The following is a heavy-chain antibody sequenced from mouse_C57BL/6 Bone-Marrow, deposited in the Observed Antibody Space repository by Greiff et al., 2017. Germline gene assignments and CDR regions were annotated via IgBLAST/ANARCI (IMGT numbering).Heavy chain of an antibody. CDR1: GYTFTSYW. CDR2: IYPGSGNT. Sequence: QVQLQQPGAELVKPGASVKLSCKASGYTFTSYWMHWVKQRPGQGLEWIGWIYPGSGNTKYNEKFKGKATLTADTSSSTAYMQLSSLTSEDSAVYYCASWDYGSSWYFDVWGTGTTVTVSS. V-gene: IGHV1-66*01. J-gene: IGHJ1*03. D-gene: IGHD1-1*01. CDR3: ASWDYGSSWYFDV.